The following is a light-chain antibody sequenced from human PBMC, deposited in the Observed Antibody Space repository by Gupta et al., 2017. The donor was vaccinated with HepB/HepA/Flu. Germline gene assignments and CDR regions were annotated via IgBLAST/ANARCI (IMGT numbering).Light chain of an antibody. CDR3: QQNDSPPCS. CDR2: GAS. V-gene: IGKV1-39*01. CDR1: QSITKY. Sequence: DIQLTQTPPSLSASVGDRVTITCRASQSITKYLNWYQQKPVKAPKLLIYGASTLHSGVPSRFSGSGSGTDFTLTIISLQPEDFTTYYCQQNDSPPCSFGQGTKLEIK. J-gene: IGKJ2*04.